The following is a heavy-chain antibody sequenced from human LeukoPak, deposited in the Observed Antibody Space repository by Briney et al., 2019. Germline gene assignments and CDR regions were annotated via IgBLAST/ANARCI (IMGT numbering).Heavy chain of an antibody. Sequence: LSSGGLTIFYADSVKGRFTISRDNTKNSIFLDITNLRAEDTAVYYCARDFDYGDYIDFWGRETLVAVSS. D-gene: IGHD4/OR15-4a*01. CDR2: LSSGGLTI. CDR3: ARDFDYGDYIDF. J-gene: IGHJ4*02. V-gene: IGHV3-48*03.